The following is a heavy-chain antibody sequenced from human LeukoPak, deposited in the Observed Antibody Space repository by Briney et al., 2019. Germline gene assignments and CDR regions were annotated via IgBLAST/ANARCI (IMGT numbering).Heavy chain of an antibody. CDR1: GFTFSTYW. CDR2: IKQDGSEK. CDR3: TREAADGIDY. V-gene: IGHV3-7*01. D-gene: IGHD6-13*01. Sequence: PGGSLRLSCAASGFTFSTYWMSWVRQAPGKGLEGVANIKQDGSEKYYVDSVKGRFTISRDNAQNSLYLQMNSLRAEDTAVYFCTREAADGIDYWGQGTLVTVSS. J-gene: IGHJ4*02.